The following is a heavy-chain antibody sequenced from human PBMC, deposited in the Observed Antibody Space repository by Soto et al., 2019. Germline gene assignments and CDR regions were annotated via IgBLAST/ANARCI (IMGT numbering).Heavy chain of an antibody. CDR2: IYPGDSDT. J-gene: IGHJ3*02. CDR1: GYSFSTYY. CDR3: ARGQTVGRTVGAFDI. Sequence: EVQLVQSGAEVKKPGESLKISCKGSGYSFSTYYIGWVRQMPGKGLECMGIIYPGDSDTRYSPSFQGQVLISVDKAISTAYLHWGSLESSATAVYYCARGQTVGRTVGAFDIWGQGTVVTVPS. V-gene: IGHV5-51*01. D-gene: IGHD1-26*01.